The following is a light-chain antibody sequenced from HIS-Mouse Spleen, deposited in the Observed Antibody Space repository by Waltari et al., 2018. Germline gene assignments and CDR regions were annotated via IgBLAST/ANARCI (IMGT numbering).Light chain of an antibody. CDR2: EDS. V-gene: IGLV3-10*01. CDR3: YSTDSSGNHRV. CDR1: ALPKKY. Sequence: SYGLTQPPSVSVSPGQTARITCSGDALPKKYAYWYQQKSGQAPVLVMYEDSKRPAGIPERFSGSSSGTMATLTISGAQVEDEADYYCYSTDSSGNHRVFGGGTKLTVL. J-gene: IGLJ2*01.